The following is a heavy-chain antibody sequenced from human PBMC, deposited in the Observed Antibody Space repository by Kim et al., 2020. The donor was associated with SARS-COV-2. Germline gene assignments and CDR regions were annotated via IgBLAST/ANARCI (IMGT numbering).Heavy chain of an antibody. CDR1: GYTFTTYG. Sequence: ASVKVSCKTSGYTFTTYGISWVRQAPGKGLEWVGWISAYNGETNYAQKFQGRVTMTTDSSTSTAYMELRSLRSDDTAVYYCARPFGSAWTGDFWGQGTLVTVSS. J-gene: IGHJ4*02. V-gene: IGHV1-18*01. D-gene: IGHD6-19*01. CDR2: ISAYNGET. CDR3: ARPFGSAWTGDF.